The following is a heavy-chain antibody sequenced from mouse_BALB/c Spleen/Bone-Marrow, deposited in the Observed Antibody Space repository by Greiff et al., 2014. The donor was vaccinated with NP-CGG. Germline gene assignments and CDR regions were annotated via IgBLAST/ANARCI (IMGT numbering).Heavy chain of an antibody. CDR2: ISGGGSYT. V-gene: IGHV5-9-2*01. Sequence: VQLKESGGGLVKSGGSLKLSCAASGFTFSNYGMPWVRQTPEKRLEWVATISGGGSYTFYSDSVKGRFTISRDNAKNNLYLQLSSLRSEDTALYYCARHAYYDQTEVSFVYWGQGTLVTVSA. CDR1: GFTFSNYG. CDR3: ARHAYYDQTEVSFVY. D-gene: IGHD2-4*01. J-gene: IGHJ3*01.